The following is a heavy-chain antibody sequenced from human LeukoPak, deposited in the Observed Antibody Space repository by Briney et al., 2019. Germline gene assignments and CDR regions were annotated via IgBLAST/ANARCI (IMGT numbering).Heavy chain of an antibody. CDR3: ARVLVGVRGFDY. CDR2: ISSSSSYI. CDR1: GFTFSSYS. D-gene: IGHD3-10*01. J-gene: IGHJ4*02. V-gene: IGHV3-21*01. Sequence: PGGSLRLSCAASGFTFSSYSMNWVRQAPGKGLEWVSSISSSSSYIYYADSVKGRFTISRDNAKNSLYLQMNSLRAEDTAVYYCARVLVGVRGFDYWGQGTLVTVSS.